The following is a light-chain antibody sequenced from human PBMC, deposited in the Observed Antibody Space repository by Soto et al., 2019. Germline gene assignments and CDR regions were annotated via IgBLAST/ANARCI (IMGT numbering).Light chain of an antibody. J-gene: IGKJ1*01. CDR1: QSISSY. CDR2: AAS. Sequence: DIQMTQSPSSLSASVGDRVTITWRASQSISSYLNWYQQKPGTAPKLLIYAASSLQSGVPSRFSGSGSGTEFTLTISSLQPDDFATYYCQHYNSYSEAFGQGTKVDIK. V-gene: IGKV1-5*01. CDR3: QHYNSYSEA.